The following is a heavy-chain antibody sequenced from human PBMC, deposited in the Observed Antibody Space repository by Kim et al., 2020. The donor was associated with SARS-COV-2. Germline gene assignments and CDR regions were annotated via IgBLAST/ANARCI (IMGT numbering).Heavy chain of an antibody. V-gene: IGHV3-9*03. J-gene: IGHJ5*02. Sequence: GGSLRLSCAASGFTFGDYAMHWVRQAPGKGLEWVSGLSWNSGSIGYADSVKGRFTISRDNAKNSLYLQMNSLRAEDMALYYCAKSYGIWTGELDPWGRGTLVTVSS. D-gene: IGHD3-9*01. CDR1: GFTFGDYA. CDR3: AKSYGIWTGELDP. CDR2: LSWNSGSI.